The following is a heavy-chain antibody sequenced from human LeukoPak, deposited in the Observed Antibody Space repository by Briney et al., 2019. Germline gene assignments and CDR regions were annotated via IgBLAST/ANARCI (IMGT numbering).Heavy chain of an antibody. J-gene: IGHJ4*02. CDR1: GFTFSSYS. CDR3: ARSMVRGVTD. CDR2: ISSSSSYI. Sequence: GGSLRLSCAASGFTFSSYSMNWVREAPGKGLEWVSSISSSSSYIYYADSVKGRFTISRDNAKNSLYLQMNSLRAEDTAVYYCARSMVRGVTDWGQGTLVTVSS. D-gene: IGHD3-10*01. V-gene: IGHV3-21*01.